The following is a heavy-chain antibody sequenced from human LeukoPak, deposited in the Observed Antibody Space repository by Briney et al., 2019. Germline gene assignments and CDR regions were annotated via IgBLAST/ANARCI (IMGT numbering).Heavy chain of an antibody. CDR3: VFGYYYESGRQYNWFDT. V-gene: IGHV3-74*03. CDR1: GFTFSNYC. J-gene: IGHJ5*02. CDR2: INTDGGST. D-gene: IGHD3-10*01. Sequence: GGSLRLSCSASGFTFSNYCMHWVRQAPGKGLVWVSRINTDGGSTTYADSVKGRFTISRDNAKNTLYLQMNSLRADDTAVYHCVFGYYYESGRQYNWFDTWGQGTLVTVSS.